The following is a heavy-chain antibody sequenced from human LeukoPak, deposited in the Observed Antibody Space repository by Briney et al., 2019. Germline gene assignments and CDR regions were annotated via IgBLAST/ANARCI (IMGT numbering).Heavy chain of an antibody. Sequence: PSQTLSLTCAVSGGSISSGGYSLSWIRQPPGKGLEWIGYIYHSGSTYYNPSLKSRVTISVDRSKNQFPLKLSSVTAADTAVHYCARARTHPYYYYGMDVWGQGTTVTVSS. CDR1: GGSISSGGYS. CDR2: IYHSGST. J-gene: IGHJ6*02. V-gene: IGHV4-30-2*01. CDR3: ARARTHPYYYYGMDV.